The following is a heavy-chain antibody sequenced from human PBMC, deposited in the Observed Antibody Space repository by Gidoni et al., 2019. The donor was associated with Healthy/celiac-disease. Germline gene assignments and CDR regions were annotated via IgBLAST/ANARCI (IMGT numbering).Heavy chain of an antibody. CDR1: GFTFSSYG. J-gene: IGHJ4*02. CDR3: ARDGHYYDSSGYPDY. D-gene: IGHD3-22*01. Sequence: QVQLVESGGGVVQPGRSLRLSCAASGFTFSSYGMHWVRQAPGKGLDWVAVIWYDGSNKYYADSVKGRFTISRDNSKNTLYLQMNSLRAEDTAVYYCARDGHYYDSSGYPDYWGQGTLVTVSS. CDR2: IWYDGSNK. V-gene: IGHV3-33*01.